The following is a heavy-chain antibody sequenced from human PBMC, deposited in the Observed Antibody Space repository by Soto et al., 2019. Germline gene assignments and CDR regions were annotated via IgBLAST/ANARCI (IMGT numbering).Heavy chain of an antibody. D-gene: IGHD2-15*01. Sequence: QVQLVESGGGLVKPGGSLRLSCAASGFSFSDDYMSWIRQAQGKGLEWLSYISSSGSTIYYADSVKGRFTVSRDNAKDSLWLQVNSLRAEDTAVYYCARNGYCSRGACSYGVDVWGQGTTVTVSS. V-gene: IGHV3-11*01. J-gene: IGHJ6*02. CDR3: ARNGYCSRGACSYGVDV. CDR2: ISSSGSTI. CDR1: GFSFSDDY.